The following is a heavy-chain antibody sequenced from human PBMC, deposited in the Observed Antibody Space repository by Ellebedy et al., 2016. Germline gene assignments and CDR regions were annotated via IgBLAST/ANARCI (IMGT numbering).Heavy chain of an antibody. V-gene: IGHV3-53*01. CDR3: AVRLRGRPT. Sequence: GESLKISXAASGFTVSNNYVSWVRQAPGKGLEWVSTIYSGGGTSYADSVKGRFTISRDNSKNTPCLQMNSLRAEDTAVYYCAVRLRGRPTWGQGILVTVSS. D-gene: IGHD4-17*01. J-gene: IGHJ4*02. CDR1: GFTVSNNY. CDR2: IYSGGGT.